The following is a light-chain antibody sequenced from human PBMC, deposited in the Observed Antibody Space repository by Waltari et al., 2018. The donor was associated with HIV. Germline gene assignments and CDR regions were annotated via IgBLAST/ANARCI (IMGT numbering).Light chain of an antibody. V-gene: IGLV1-47*01. CDR2: RDD. Sequence: QSVLTQPPSASGTPGQRITISCSGSNSNIGSNFVYWYQQFPGPTPRLLIYRDDPRPSGFPDLFSCSKSGTSASLAISGLRSEDEADYYCAAWDDSLGGSLVFAGGTKLTVL. CDR3: AAWDDSLGGSLV. J-gene: IGLJ3*02. CDR1: NSNIGSNF.